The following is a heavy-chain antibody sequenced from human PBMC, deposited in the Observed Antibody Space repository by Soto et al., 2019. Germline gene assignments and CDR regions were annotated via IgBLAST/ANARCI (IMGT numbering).Heavy chain of an antibody. V-gene: IGHV1-69*13. CDR2: IIPIFGTA. CDR1: GGTFSSYA. Sequence: AASVKVSCKASGGTFSSYAISWVRQAPGQGLEWMGGIIPIFGTANYAQKFQGRVTITADESTSTAYMELSSLRSEDTAVYYCARDLEDLYCSGGSCYPGGFYYYYYGMDVWGQGTTVTVSS. J-gene: IGHJ6*02. CDR3: ARDLEDLYCSGGSCYPGGFYYYYYGMDV. D-gene: IGHD2-15*01.